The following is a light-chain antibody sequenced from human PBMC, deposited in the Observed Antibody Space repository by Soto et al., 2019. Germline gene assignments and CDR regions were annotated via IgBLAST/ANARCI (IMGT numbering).Light chain of an antibody. Sequence: EIVMTQSPATLSVSPGERATLSCRASQSVNSNYLAWYQQKPGQAPRLLIYGISKRATDIPDRFSGSGSGTEFTLTISSLQPEDFALYYCQRHDILPITFGQGTRLEI. J-gene: IGKJ5*01. CDR1: QSVNSNY. CDR3: QRHDILPIT. V-gene: IGKV3-20*01. CDR2: GIS.